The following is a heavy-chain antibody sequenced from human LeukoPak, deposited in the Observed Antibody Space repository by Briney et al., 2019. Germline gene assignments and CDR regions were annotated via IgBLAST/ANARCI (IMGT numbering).Heavy chain of an antibody. D-gene: IGHD3-22*01. V-gene: IGHV3-48*03. J-gene: IGHJ4*02. CDR1: GFTFSSYE. Sequence: PGGSLRLSCAASGFTFSSYEMNWVRQAPGKGLEWVSYISSSGSTIYYADSVKGRFTISRDNAKNSPYLQMNSLRAEDKAVYYCARCGYYDSSGYYPLYFDYWGQGTLVTVSS. CDR3: ARCGYYDSSGYYPLYFDY. CDR2: ISSSGSTI.